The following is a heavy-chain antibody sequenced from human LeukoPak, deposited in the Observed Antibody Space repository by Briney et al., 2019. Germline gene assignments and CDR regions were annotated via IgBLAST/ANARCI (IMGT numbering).Heavy chain of an antibody. CDR3: ARKGSGLRP. CDR1: GGSFSGYY. Sequence: SETLSLTCAVYGGSFSGYYWSWIRQPPGKGLEWIGEINHSGSTNYNPSLKSRVTISVDTSKNQFSLKLSSVTAADTAAYYCARKGSGLRPWGQGTLVTVSS. V-gene: IGHV4-34*01. D-gene: IGHD6-19*01. CDR2: INHSGST. J-gene: IGHJ4*02.